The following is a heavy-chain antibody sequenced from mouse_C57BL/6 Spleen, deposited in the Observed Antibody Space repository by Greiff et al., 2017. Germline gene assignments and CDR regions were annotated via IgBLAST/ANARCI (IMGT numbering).Heavy chain of an antibody. D-gene: IGHD1-1*01. J-gene: IGHJ2*01. CDR2: IYPGDGDT. CDR3: AREDNTTVVAPDYFDY. V-gene: IGHV1-82*01. CDR1: GYAFSSSW. Sequence: QVQLKESGPELVKPGASVKISCKASGYAFSSSWMNWVKQRPGKGLEWIGRIYPGDGDTNYNGKFKGKATLTADKSSSTAYMQLSSLPSEDSAVYFCAREDNTTVVAPDYFDYWGQGTTLTVSS.